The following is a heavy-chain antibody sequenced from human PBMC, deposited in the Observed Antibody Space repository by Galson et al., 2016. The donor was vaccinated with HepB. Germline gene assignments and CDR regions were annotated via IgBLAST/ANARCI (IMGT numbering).Heavy chain of an antibody. D-gene: IGHD3-16*01. J-gene: IGHJ4*02. V-gene: IGHV3-23*01. Sequence: SLRLSCAASGFTFSTYAMDWVRQAPGKGPEWVSAINGNGDSTDYADSVKGRFTMSRDNSKNTLYLQMNSLRTEDTAVYYCARGRGRIGDFTPTYFDCWGQGTRVTVSS. CDR1: GFTFSTYA. CDR2: INGNGDST. CDR3: ARGRGRIGDFTPTYFDC.